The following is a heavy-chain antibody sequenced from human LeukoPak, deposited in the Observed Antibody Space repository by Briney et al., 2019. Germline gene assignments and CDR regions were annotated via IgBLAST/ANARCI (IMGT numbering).Heavy chain of an antibody. V-gene: IGHV4-38-2*01. D-gene: IGHD3-3*01. CDR1: GYSISSGYY. J-gene: IGHJ6*03. CDR3: AILNNYEFLSGYNMDV. CDR2: IYHSGSP. Sequence: PSETLSLTCAVSGYSISSGYYWGWIRQPPGKGLEWIWSIYHSGSPYHNPSLASRVTISVDTSKNHFSLKLSSVTAGDTSVYYCAILNNYEFLSGYNMDVWGKGTTVTVSS.